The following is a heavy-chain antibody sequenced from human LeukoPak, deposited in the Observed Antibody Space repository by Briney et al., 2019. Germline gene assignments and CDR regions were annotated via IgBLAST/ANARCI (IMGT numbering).Heavy chain of an antibody. Sequence: GGPLTLSCAASGYTFSIYSVNWVRRAPGKGVEWVSSFSSSSNYIYYADSVKGRFTISRDNAKNALYLQMKSLRAEDTAVYYCARDYWGQGTLVTVSS. CDR3: ARDY. CDR1: GYTFSIYS. V-gene: IGHV3-21*01. CDR2: FSSSSNYI. J-gene: IGHJ4*02.